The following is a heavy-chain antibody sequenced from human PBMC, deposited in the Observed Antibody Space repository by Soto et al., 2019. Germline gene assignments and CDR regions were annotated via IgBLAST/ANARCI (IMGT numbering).Heavy chain of an antibody. J-gene: IGHJ4*02. Sequence: QVQLVESGGGVVQPGRSLRLSCAASGFTFSSYGMHWVRQAPGKGLEWVAVIWYDGSNKYYADSVKGRFTISRDNSKNTLYLQMISLRAEDEAVYYCARGEYSGYEVDYWGEGTLVTVFS. CDR2: IWYDGSNK. V-gene: IGHV3-33*01. CDR1: GFTFSSYG. D-gene: IGHD5-12*01. CDR3: ARGEYSGYEVDY.